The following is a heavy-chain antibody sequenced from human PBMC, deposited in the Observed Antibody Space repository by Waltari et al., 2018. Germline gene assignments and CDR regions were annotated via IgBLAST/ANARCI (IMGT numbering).Heavy chain of an antibody. Sequence: QVQLVQSGAELKKPGSSVKVSCKASGGSFSTYAITWVRQAPGQGLEWMGGIIPMFGTANYAQKIQDRVTIITDESMTTAYMELGSLTSEDTAVYYCARGGRYGQQLLESAFEIWGQGTKVTVSS. CDR1: GGSFSTYA. J-gene: IGHJ3*02. D-gene: IGHD6-13*01. V-gene: IGHV1-69*05. CDR2: IIPMFGTA. CDR3: ARGGRYGQQLLESAFEI.